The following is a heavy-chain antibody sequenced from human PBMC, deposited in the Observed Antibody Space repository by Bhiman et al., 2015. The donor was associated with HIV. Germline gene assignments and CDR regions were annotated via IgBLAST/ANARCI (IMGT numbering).Heavy chain of an antibody. CDR1: GFTFSSHS. V-gene: IGHV3-33*06. CDR3: AKDLVKGTVPYYFDW. J-gene: IGHJ4*02. Sequence: VQLVESGGGLVKPGGSLRLSCAASGFTFSSHSMNWVRQAPGKGLEWVAVIWSDGSNAFYSDSVRGRFTISRDNSKNTVYLQMDSLRAEDTAVYYCAKDLVKGTVPYYFDWWGQGTLVTVSS. CDR2: IWSDGSNA. D-gene: IGHD2-21*01.